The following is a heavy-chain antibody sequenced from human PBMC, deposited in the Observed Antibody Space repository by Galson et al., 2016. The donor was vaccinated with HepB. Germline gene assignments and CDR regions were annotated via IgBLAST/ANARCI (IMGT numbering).Heavy chain of an antibody. J-gene: IGHJ6*02. D-gene: IGHD4-17*01. Sequence: SLRLSCAVSGFSSRIYAMTWVRQSPGKGLESVSGINNDWGSTYYADSVKGRPTISRDNSKTTLFRQMNSLRAEDTAVYYCAKEVWTTVTPGDSEHYYYYGMDVWGQGTTVTVSS. CDR1: GFSSRIYA. CDR3: AKEVWTTVTPGDSEHYYYYGMDV. V-gene: IGHV3-23*01. CDR2: INNDWGST.